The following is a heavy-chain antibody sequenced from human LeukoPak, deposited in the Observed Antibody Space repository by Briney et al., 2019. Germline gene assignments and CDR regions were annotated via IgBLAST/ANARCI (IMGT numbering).Heavy chain of an antibody. CDR2: IYYSGST. D-gene: IGHD6-13*01. CDR1: GGSISSSSYY. J-gene: IGHJ4*02. Sequence: PSETLSLTCTVSGGSISSSSYYWGWIRQPPGKGLEWIGSIYYSGSTYYNPSLKSRVTISVDTSKNQFSLKLSSVTAADTAVYYCARREQLVLYWGQGTLVTVSS. V-gene: IGHV4-39*01. CDR3: ARREQLVLY.